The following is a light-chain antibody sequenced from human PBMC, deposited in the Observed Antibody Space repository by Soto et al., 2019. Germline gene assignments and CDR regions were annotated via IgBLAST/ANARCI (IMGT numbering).Light chain of an antibody. Sequence: QSALTQPRSVSGSPGQSVTISCSGTDNDVGGYNYVSWYHQHPGKAPKLMIYDVNKRPSGVPDRFSGSKSGNTASLTISGLQAEDEVDYYCCSYAGSYTFVVFGGGTKLTVL. CDR2: DVN. J-gene: IGLJ2*01. V-gene: IGLV2-11*01. CDR3: CSYAGSYTFVV. CDR1: DNDVGGYNY.